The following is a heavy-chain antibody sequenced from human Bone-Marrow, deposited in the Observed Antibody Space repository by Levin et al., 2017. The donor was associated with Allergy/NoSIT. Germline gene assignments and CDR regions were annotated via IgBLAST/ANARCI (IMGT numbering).Heavy chain of an antibody. CDR1: GFTFSSYW. Sequence: PGGSLRLSCAASGFTFSSYWMSWVRQAPGKGLEWVANIKQDGSEKYYVDSVKGRFTISRDNAKNSLYLQMNSLRAEDTAVYYCAREFTEYCSSTSCYTEGDYFDYWGQGTLVTVSS. V-gene: IGHV3-7*01. CDR3: AREFTEYCSSTSCYTEGDYFDY. D-gene: IGHD2-2*02. J-gene: IGHJ4*02. CDR2: IKQDGSEK.